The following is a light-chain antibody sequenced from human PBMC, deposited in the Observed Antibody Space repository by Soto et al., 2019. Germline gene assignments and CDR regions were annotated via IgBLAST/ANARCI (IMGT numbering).Light chain of an antibody. CDR2: EVN. CDR3: SSYAGTNNLI. Sequence: QSALTQPPSASGSPGQSVTISCTGTSSDVGGYNYVSWYQQHPGKAPKLIIYEVNKRPSGVPDRFSGSKSDNTASLTVAGLQAEDEADYYCSSYAGTNNLIFGGGTKLTVL. CDR1: SSDVGGYNY. J-gene: IGLJ2*01. V-gene: IGLV2-8*01.